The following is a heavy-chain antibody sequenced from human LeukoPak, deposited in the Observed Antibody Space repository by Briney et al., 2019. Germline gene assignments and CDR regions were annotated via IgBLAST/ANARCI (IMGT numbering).Heavy chain of an antibody. D-gene: IGHD1-7*01. V-gene: IGHV1-46*01. J-gene: IGHJ5*02. CDR1: GYTFTSYY. CDR3: ARGITGTDMGGWFDP. Sequence: ASVKVSCKASGYTFTSYYMHWVRQAPGQGLEWMGIINPSGGSTSYAQKFQGRVTMPRDMSTSTVYMELSSLRSEDTAVYYCARGITGTDMGGWFDPWGQGTLVTVSS. CDR2: INPSGGST.